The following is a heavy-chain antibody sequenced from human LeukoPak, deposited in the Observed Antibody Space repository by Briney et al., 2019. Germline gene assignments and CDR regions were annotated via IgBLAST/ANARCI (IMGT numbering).Heavy chain of an antibody. V-gene: IGHV4-59*08. CDR1: GGSISSYY. Sequence: SSETLSLTCTVSGGSISSYYWSWIRQPPGKGLEWIGYIYYSGSTNYNPSLKSRVTISVDTSKNQFSLKLSSVTAADTAVYYCAKGNPFYDYWGQGTLVTVSS. CDR3: AKGNPFYDY. D-gene: IGHD5/OR15-5a*01. J-gene: IGHJ4*02. CDR2: IYYSGST.